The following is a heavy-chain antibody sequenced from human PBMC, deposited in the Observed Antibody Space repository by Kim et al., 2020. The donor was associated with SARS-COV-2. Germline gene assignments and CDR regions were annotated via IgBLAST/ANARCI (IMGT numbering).Heavy chain of an antibody. CDR1: GYTFTSYA. CDR2: INAGNGNT. D-gene: IGHD3-10*01. Sequence: ASVKVSCKASGYTFTSYAMHWVRQAPGQRLEWMGWINAGNGNTKYSQKVQGRVTITRDTSASTAYMELSSLRSEDTAVYYCARVDVPYYYGSGSYYSGYDYWGKGTLVTVSS. V-gene: IGHV1-3*01. J-gene: IGHJ4*02. CDR3: ARVDVPYYYGSGSYYSGYDY.